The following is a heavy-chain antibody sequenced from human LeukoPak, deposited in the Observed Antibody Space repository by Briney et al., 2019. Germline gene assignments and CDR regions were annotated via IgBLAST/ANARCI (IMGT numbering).Heavy chain of an antibody. Sequence: PGGSLRLSCAASGFTFDNYAMHWVRQAPGKGLEWVSGISWNSGSIDYADSVKGRFTISRDNAKNSLYLQMNSLRVEDMALYYCVKALGTTDAFHIWGQGTMVTVSS. CDR2: ISWNSGSI. CDR3: VKALGTTDAFHI. D-gene: IGHD1-14*01. V-gene: IGHV3-9*03. CDR1: GFTFDNYA. J-gene: IGHJ3*02.